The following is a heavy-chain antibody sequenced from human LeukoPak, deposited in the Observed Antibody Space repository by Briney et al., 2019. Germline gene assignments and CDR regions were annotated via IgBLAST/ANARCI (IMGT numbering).Heavy chain of an antibody. CDR3: AKAIGDYVAFDI. CDR2: ISGSGGST. D-gene: IGHD4-17*01. J-gene: IGHJ3*02. Sequence: PGGSLRLSCAASGFTFSSYAMSWVRQAPGKGLESVSAISGSGGSTYYADSVKGRFTISRDNSKNTLYLQMNSLRAEDTAVYYCAKAIGDYVAFDIWGQGTMVTVSS. CDR1: GFTFSSYA. V-gene: IGHV3-23*01.